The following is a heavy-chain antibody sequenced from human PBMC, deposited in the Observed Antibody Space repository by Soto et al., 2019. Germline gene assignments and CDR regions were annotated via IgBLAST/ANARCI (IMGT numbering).Heavy chain of an antibody. Sequence: PGGSLRLSCAASGFIVSNNYMGWVRQAPGKGLEWVSTIYVGGNTFYADSVKDRFTISRDISKNTLDLQMNSLRAEDTAVYYCAFDYWGHGTLVTVSS. CDR3: AFDY. CDR1: GFIVSNNY. J-gene: IGHJ4*01. V-gene: IGHV3-66*01. CDR2: IYVGGNT.